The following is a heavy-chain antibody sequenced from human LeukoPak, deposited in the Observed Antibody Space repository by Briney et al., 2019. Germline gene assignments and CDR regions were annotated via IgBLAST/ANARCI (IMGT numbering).Heavy chain of an antibody. CDR1: GFTFSSYA. D-gene: IGHD2-2*01. J-gene: IGHJ6*03. CDR2: ISYDGSNK. V-gene: IGHV3-30*01. CDR3: ASTAVPALGGAPYYYYMDV. Sequence: PGRSLRLSCAASGFTFSSYAMHCVRQAPGKGLEWVAVISYDGSNKYYADSVKGRFTISRDNSKNTLYLQMNSLRAEDTAVYYCASTAVPALGGAPYYYYMDVWGKGTTVTVSS.